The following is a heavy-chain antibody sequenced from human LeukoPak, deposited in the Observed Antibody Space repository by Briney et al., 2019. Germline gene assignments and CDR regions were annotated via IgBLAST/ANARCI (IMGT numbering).Heavy chain of an antibody. CDR2: IAFDGSRK. CDR3: ARDKYSSSSYYFDY. Sequence: GGSLRLSCAASGFTFSGYGMHWVRQAPGKGLEWVTGIAFDGSRKHYADSVKGRFTISRDNARNTMDLQMNSLRAEDTAVYYCARDKYSSSSYYFDYWGQGTLVTVSS. J-gene: IGHJ4*02. D-gene: IGHD6-6*01. CDR1: GFTFSGYG. V-gene: IGHV3-30*03.